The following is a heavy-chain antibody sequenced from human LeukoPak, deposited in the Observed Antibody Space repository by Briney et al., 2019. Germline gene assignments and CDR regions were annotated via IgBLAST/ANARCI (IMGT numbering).Heavy chain of an antibody. D-gene: IGHD3-3*01. Sequence: SETLSLTCTVSGYSISGGNYWGWIRQPPGKGLEWIGSIYHSGSTYYNPSLSSRVTISLDTSKNQFSLNLSSVTAADTAVYYCARGPTIYLRSPFDYWGQGTLVTVSS. J-gene: IGHJ4*02. CDR3: ARGPTIYLRSPFDY. V-gene: IGHV4-38-2*02. CDR2: IYHSGST. CDR1: GYSISGGNY.